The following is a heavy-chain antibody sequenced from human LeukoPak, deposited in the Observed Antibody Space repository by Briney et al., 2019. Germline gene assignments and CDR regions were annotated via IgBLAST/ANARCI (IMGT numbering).Heavy chain of an antibody. Sequence: PGRSLRLSCAASGFTLSSYDMHWVRQAPGKGLEWVAVISYDGSNKYYADSVKGRFTISRDNSKNTLFLQMNSLRAEDTAVYYCAKDRTTVISGRWFDPWGQGTLVTVSS. CDR1: GFTLSSYD. CDR2: ISYDGSNK. V-gene: IGHV3-30*18. D-gene: IGHD4-17*01. J-gene: IGHJ5*02. CDR3: AKDRTTVISGRWFDP.